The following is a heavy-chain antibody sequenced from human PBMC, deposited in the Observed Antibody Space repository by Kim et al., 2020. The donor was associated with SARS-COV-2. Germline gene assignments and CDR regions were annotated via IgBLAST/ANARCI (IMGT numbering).Heavy chain of an antibody. J-gene: IGHJ4*02. CDR1: GYSFTSYD. CDR3: ARGSIVVPAAAAS. Sequence: ASVNVSCKASGYSFTSYDINWVRQATGQGLEWMGWMNPNSGNTGYAQKFQGRITMTRDTSISTAYMELSSLRSEDTAVSYCARGSIVVPAAAASWGQGTLAT. CDR2: MNPNSGNT. V-gene: IGHV1-8*01. D-gene: IGHD2-2*01.